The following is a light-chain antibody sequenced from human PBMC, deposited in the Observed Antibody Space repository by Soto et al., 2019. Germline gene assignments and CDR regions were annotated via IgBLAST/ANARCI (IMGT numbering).Light chain of an antibody. J-gene: IGLJ3*02. CDR1: SSDVGSYNL. CDR3: CSYAGSSTFE. CDR2: EVS. Sequence: QSALTQPASVSGSPGQSITISCTGTSSDVGSYNLVSWYQQHPGKAPKLMIYEVSKRASGVSNRFSGSKSGNTASLTISGLQAEDEADYYCCSYAGSSTFEFGGGTKVTVL. V-gene: IGLV2-23*02.